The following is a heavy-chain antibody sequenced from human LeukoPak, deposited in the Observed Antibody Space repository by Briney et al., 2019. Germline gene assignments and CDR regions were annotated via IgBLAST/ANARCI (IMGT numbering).Heavy chain of an antibody. CDR2: INSDGRST. D-gene: IGHD2-21*01. V-gene: IGHV3-74*01. J-gene: IGHJ4*02. Sequence: GGSLRLSCAASGFTFSSYWMHWVRQAPGKGLVWVSHINSDGRSTSYAESVKGRFTISRDNAKNTLYLQMNSLRAEDTAVYYCVRDVWGDRDSYFDYWGQGTLVTVSS. CDR1: GFTFSSYW. CDR3: VRDVWGDRDSYFDY.